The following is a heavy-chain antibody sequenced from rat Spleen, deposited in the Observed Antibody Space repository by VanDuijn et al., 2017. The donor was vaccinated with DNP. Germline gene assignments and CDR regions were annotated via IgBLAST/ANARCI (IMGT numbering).Heavy chain of an antibody. V-gene: IGHV5-27*01. D-gene: IGHD1-3*01. CDR2: VTTGGGSA. CDR1: GFTFTNFG. J-gene: IGHJ2*01. Sequence: EVQLVESGGGLVQPGGSLKLSCAASGFTFTNFGMAWVRQAPTKGLEWVAAVTTGGGSAYYRDSVKGRFTISRDNAKSSLYLHMDSLRSEDTATYYCTTLNSGTYDSWGQGVMVTVSS. CDR3: TTLNSGTYDS.